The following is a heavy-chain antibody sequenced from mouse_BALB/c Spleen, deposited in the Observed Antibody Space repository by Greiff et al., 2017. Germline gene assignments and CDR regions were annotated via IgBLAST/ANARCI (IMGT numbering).Heavy chain of an antibody. Sequence: EVQVVESGGGLVKPGGSLKLSCAASGFTFSSYAMSWVRQTPEKRLEWVASISSGGSTYYPDSVKGRFTISRDNARNILYLQMSSLRSEDTAMYYCARGQYYGRGWYFDVWGAGTTVTVSS. CDR2: ISSGGST. J-gene: IGHJ1*01. CDR3: ARGQYYGRGWYFDV. D-gene: IGHD1-1*01. V-gene: IGHV5-6-5*01. CDR1: GFTFSSYA.